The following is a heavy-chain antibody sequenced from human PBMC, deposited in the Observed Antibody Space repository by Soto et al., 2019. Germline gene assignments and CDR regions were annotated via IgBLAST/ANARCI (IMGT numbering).Heavy chain of an antibody. J-gene: IGHJ4*02. CDR3: GNQRWYRASASVVPFHD. V-gene: IGHV3-23*01. D-gene: IGHD1-26*01. CDR2: IGLSGRET. Sequence: GGAVRLSCAASGFTFANYAMSWVRQAPGKGLEWVSGIGLSGRETYYADSVKGRFTMSRDNSKNTLYLEMNSLRAEDTAVHYCGNQRWYRASASVVPFHDGGQGILVNASS. CDR1: GFTFANYA.